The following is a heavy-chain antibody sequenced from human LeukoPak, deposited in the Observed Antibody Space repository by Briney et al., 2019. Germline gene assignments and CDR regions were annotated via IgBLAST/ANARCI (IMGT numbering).Heavy chain of an antibody. CDR3: ATYVGPRRRSPVLMDA. Sequence: GGSLRLSCAASGLTFSSFEMTWVRQAPGKGLEWVSYISSSGNTIYYADSVKGRFTISRDNAKNSLYLQLNSLRVEDTAIYYCATYVGPRRRSPVLMDAWGQGTTVTVSS. CDR2: ISSSGNTI. CDR1: GLTFSSFE. V-gene: IGHV3-48*03. D-gene: IGHD1-26*01. J-gene: IGHJ6*02.